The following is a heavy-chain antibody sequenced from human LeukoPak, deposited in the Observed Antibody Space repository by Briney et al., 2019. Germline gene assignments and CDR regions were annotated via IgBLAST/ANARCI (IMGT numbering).Heavy chain of an antibody. J-gene: IGHJ4*02. D-gene: IGHD3-16*02. Sequence: GGSLRLSCAASGFTFSSYAMSWVRQAPGKGLEWVSAISGSGGSTYYADSVKGRFTISRDNSKNTLYLQVNSLRAEDTAVYYCAKSIDYVWGSYRAFDYWGQGTLVTVSS. V-gene: IGHV3-23*01. CDR3: AKSIDYVWGSYRAFDY. CDR2: ISGSGGST. CDR1: GFTFSSYA.